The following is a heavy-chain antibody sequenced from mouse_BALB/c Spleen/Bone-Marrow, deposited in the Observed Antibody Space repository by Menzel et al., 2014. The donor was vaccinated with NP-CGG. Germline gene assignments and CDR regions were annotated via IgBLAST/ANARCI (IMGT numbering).Heavy chain of an antibody. Sequence: QLQESGPELEKPGASVKISCKASGYSFTGYNMNWVKQTNGKSLEWIGNIDPYYGGISYNQKFKDKATLTVDKSSSTAYMQLKSLTSEDSAVYYCARSIEYRPLTYWGQGTLVTVSA. V-gene: IGHV1-39*01. J-gene: IGHJ3*01. D-gene: IGHD2-14*01. CDR1: GYSFTGYN. CDR2: IDPYYGGI. CDR3: ARSIEYRPLTY.